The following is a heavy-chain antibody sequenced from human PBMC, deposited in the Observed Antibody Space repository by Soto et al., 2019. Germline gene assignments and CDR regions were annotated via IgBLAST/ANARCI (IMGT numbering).Heavy chain of an antibody. V-gene: IGHV2-5*02. CDR3: AHSRCGGDCLQSYSSPYSYGMDV. J-gene: IGHJ6*02. D-gene: IGHD2-21*02. CDR1: GFSLSTGGVG. CDR2: IYWDDDK. Sequence: QITLKESGPSLVKPTQTLTLTCTFSGFSLSTGGVGVGWIRQPPGKALEWLALIYWDDDKRYSPSLRSRLTVPNDTSKTQVVLTMTNMDPVDTATYYCAHSRCGGDCLQSYSSPYSYGMDVWGQGTTVTVSS.